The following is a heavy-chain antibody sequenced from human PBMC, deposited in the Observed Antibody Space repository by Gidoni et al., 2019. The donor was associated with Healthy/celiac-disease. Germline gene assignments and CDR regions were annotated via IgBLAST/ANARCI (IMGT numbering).Heavy chain of an antibody. CDR2: INPSGGST. V-gene: IGHV1-46*01. Sequence: QVQLVQSGAEVKKPGASVKVSCKASGYTFTSYYMHWMRQAPGQGLEWMGIINPSGGSTSYPKKFQGRVTMTRDTSTSTVYMELSSLRSEETAVYYCARDKGDYYDSSGYSRHYYYGMDVWGQGTTVTVSS. CDR1: GYTFTSYY. CDR3: ARDKGDYYDSSGYSRHYYYGMDV. J-gene: IGHJ6*02. D-gene: IGHD3-22*01.